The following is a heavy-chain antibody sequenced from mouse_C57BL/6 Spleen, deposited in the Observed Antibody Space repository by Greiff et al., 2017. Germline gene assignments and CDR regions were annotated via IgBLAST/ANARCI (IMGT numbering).Heavy chain of an antibody. CDR1: GYSFTGYY. Sequence: EVQRVESGPELVKPGASVKISCKASGYSFTGYYMNWVKQSPEKSLEWIGEINPSTGGTTYNQKFKAKATLTVDKSSSTAYMQLKSLTSEDSAVYYCARKKAWFAYWGQGTLVTVSA. CDR3: ARKKAWFAY. J-gene: IGHJ3*01. V-gene: IGHV1-42*01. CDR2: INPSTGGT.